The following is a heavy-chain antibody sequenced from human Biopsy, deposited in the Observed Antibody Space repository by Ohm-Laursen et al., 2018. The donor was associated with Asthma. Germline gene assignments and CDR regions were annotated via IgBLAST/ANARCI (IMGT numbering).Heavy chain of an antibody. CDR3: ARVDAIMISGDFYFYSGFDL. J-gene: IGHJ6*02. V-gene: IGHV1-69*01. CDR1: GYTFTSYD. Sequence: SSVKVSCKASGYTFTSYDINWVRQAPGQALEWMGGILPILGTSNYAQKFQGRVTITADESTRTAYMELSSLRSEDTAVYYCARVDAIMISGDFYFYSGFDLWGQGTTVRVSS. CDR2: ILPILGTS. D-gene: IGHD3-16*01.